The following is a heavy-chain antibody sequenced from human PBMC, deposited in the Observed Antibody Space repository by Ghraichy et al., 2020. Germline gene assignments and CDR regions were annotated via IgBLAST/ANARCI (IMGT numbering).Heavy chain of an antibody. D-gene: IGHD6-13*01. Sequence: ASVKVSCKASRYNFTSHDINWERQSTGQGVDWMGWMNPNSGNTGYAQKYQGRVTMTRNTSISTAYMELSSLRSEDTAVYYCARGGSSPAIDYWGQGTLITLSS. CDR2: MNPNSGNT. V-gene: IGHV1-8*01. J-gene: IGHJ4*02. CDR1: RYNFTSHD. CDR3: ARGGSSPAIDY.